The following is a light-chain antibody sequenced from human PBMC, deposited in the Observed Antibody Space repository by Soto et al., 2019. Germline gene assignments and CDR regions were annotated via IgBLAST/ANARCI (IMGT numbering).Light chain of an antibody. J-gene: IGKJ4*01. V-gene: IGKV3-20*01. CDR1: QTVSGNY. Sequence: NVLTQSPGTLSLSPGERATLSCRASQTVSGNYVAWYQQKPGQTPRLLIYGASSRATDIPDRFSGSGSGTDFTLTITRLEPEDFAVYYCQQYGSSPLTFGGGTKVEIK. CDR3: QQYGSSPLT. CDR2: GAS.